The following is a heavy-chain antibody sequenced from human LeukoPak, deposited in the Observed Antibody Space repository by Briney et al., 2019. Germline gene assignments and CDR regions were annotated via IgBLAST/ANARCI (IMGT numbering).Heavy chain of an antibody. J-gene: IGHJ3*02. Sequence: PSETLSLTCTVYGGSFSGYYRSWIRQPPGKGLEWIGEINHSGSTNYNPSLKSRVTISVDTSKNQFSLKLSSVTAADTAVYYCARVGIAVAGRKRRAFDIWGQGTMVTVSS. CDR3: ARVGIAVAGRKRRAFDI. CDR1: GGSFSGYY. D-gene: IGHD6-19*01. CDR2: INHSGST. V-gene: IGHV4-34*01.